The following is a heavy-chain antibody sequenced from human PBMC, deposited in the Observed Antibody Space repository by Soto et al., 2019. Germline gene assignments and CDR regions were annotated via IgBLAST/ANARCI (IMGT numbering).Heavy chain of an antibody. CDR1: GGSFSGYY. CDR3: ARESGSGSYYFDY. D-gene: IGHD3-10*01. Sequence: SETLSLTCAVYGGSFSGYYWSWIRQPPGKGLEWIGEINHSGSTNYNHSLKSRVTITIDTSKNQFSLKLSSVTAADTAVYYCARESGSGSYYFDYWGQGTLVTVSS. J-gene: IGHJ4*02. CDR2: INHSGST. V-gene: IGHV4-34*01.